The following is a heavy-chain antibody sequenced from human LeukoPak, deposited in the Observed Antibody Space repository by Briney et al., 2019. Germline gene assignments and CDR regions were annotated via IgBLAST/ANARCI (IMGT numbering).Heavy chain of an antibody. J-gene: IGHJ4*02. CDR2: ISNSHGDI. V-gene: IGHV1-18*01. CDR1: GSTFSNYS. CDR3: ARDERYSMDY. Sequence: PSVNLSCTTSGSTFSNYSITRERHAPGQGLELMAWISNSHGDIKYAQNFQGRVTVTTDSSTYTAYMELRSLRSDDTAMYYCARDERYSMDYWGQGTLLTVSS. D-gene: IGHD1-14*01.